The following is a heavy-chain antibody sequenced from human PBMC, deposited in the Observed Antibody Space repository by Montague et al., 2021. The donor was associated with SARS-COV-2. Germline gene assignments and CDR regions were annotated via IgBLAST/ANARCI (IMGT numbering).Heavy chain of an antibody. CDR2: INQSGRT. J-gene: IGHJ4*02. CDR3: ARRGSSVWVVTVSAELDY. D-gene: IGHD3-10*01. V-gene: IGHV4-34*01. CDR1: GGSFSGYY. Sequence: SETLSLTCAVYGGSFSGYYWSWIRQPPEKGLEWIGEINQSGRTNNNPSLKSRVFISVDTSKNQFSLKLSSVTAADTAVYYCARRGSSVWVVTVSAELDYWGQGILVIASS.